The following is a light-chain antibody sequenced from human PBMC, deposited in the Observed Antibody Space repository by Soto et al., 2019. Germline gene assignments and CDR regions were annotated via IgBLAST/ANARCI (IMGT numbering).Light chain of an antibody. Sequence: DIQRTQSPSCLSASVGDRVTIACRASQSIRSWLAWYQQKPGKAPKLLIYDAYSLESGVPSRFSGRRSGTEFTLTIAGLQPEDFATYYCQQYESYSPLTFGGGTK. J-gene: IGKJ4*01. V-gene: IGKV1-5*01. CDR1: QSIRSW. CDR2: DAY. CDR3: QQYESYSPLT.